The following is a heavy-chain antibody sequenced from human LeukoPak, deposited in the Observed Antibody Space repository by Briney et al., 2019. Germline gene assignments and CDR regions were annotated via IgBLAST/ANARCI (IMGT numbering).Heavy chain of an antibody. V-gene: IGHV3-49*04. J-gene: IGHJ6*02. CDR3: TRDNGDYDYYGMDV. CDR2: IRSKAYGGTT. CDR1: GFTFGDYA. Sequence: PGRSLRLSCTAAGFTFGDYAMSWVRQAPGKGLDWVGFIRSKAYGGTTEYAASVKGRCTISRDDSKSIAYLQMNSLKTEDTAVYYCTRDNGDYDYYGMDVWGQGTTVTVSS. D-gene: IGHD4-17*01.